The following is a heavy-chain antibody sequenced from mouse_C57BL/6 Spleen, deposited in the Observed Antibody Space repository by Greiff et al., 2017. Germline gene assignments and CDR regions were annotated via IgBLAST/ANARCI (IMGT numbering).Heavy chain of an antibody. Sequence: QVQLKQSGAELVRPGASVTLSCKASGYTFTDYEMHWVKQTPVHGLEWIGAIDPETGGTAYNQKFKGKAILTADKSSSTAYMELRSLTSEDSAVYYCTVPFTGWYFDVWGTGTTVTVSS. D-gene: IGHD1-1*01. CDR1: GYTFTDYE. CDR3: TVPFTGWYFDV. J-gene: IGHJ1*03. CDR2: IDPETGGT. V-gene: IGHV1-15*01.